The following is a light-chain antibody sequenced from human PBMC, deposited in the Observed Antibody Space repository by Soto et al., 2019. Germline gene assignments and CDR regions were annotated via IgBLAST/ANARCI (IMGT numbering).Light chain of an antibody. CDR3: SSYTSSGTHVV. V-gene: IGLV2-14*01. J-gene: IGLJ2*01. Sequence: QSVLTQPASVSGSPGQSITISCTGTSSDVGGYTYVSWYQQHPGKAPKLMIYDVSNRPSGISNRFSGSKSGNTASLTISGRQAEDEADYYCSSYTSSGTHVVFGGGTKLTVL. CDR1: SSDVGGYTY. CDR2: DVS.